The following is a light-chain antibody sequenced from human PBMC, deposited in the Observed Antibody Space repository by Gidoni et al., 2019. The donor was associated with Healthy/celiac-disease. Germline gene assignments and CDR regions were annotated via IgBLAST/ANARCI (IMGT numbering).Light chain of an antibody. Sequence: EIVLTQSPATLSLSPGEIATLSCRASQIVSSYLAWYQQKPGQAPRLLIYDASNRATGIPARFSGSGSGTDFTLTISSLEPEDLAVYYCQQRSNWPHSFGQGTKLEIK. J-gene: IGKJ2*03. CDR1: QIVSSY. V-gene: IGKV3-11*01. CDR2: DAS. CDR3: QQRSNWPHS.